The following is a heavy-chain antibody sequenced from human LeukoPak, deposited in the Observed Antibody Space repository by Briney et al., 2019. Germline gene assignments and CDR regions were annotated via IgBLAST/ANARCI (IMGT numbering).Heavy chain of an antibody. Sequence: GGSLRLSCAASGFTFSSYSMNWVRQAPGKGLEWVSYIGSSASPIFYADSVKGRFIISRDDAKNSLYLQMNSLRAEDTAVYYCAKFQYDYVWGSLRGHFDYWGQGTLVTVSS. J-gene: IGHJ4*02. CDR1: GFTFSSYS. D-gene: IGHD3-16*01. CDR3: AKFQYDYVWGSLRGHFDY. CDR2: IGSSASPI. V-gene: IGHV3-48*01.